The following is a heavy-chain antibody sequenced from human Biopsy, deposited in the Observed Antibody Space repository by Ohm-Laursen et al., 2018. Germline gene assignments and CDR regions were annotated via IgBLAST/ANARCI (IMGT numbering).Heavy chain of an antibody. J-gene: IGHJ6*02. CDR2: INPTGGTT. D-gene: IGHD3-9*01. CDR1: GYSFTKYY. V-gene: IGHV1-46*01. CDR3: ARDETGSSVFGPYYYGMDV. Sequence: SVKVSCKVSGYSFTKYYINWVRQAPGQGLEWMGIINPTGGTTSYAEKFQGRVTLTRDTSTGTVYLELNSLIYEDTALYYCARDETGSSVFGPYYYGMDVWGQGTTVTVS.